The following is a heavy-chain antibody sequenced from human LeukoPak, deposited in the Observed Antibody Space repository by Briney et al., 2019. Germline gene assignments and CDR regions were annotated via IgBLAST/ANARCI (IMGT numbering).Heavy chain of an antibody. V-gene: IGHV3-21*01. CDR1: GFTFSSYS. D-gene: IGHD5-12*01. Sequence: TGGSLRLSCAASGFTFSSYSMNWVRQARGKGLEWVSSISSSSGYIYYADSVKGRFNISRDNAKNSLYLQMNSLRAEDTAVYYCANLRPGATIDYWGQGTLVTVSS. CDR2: ISSSSGYI. J-gene: IGHJ4*02. CDR3: ANLRPGATIDY.